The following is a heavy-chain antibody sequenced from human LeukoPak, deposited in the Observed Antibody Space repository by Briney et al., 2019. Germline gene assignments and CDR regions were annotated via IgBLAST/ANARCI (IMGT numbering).Heavy chain of an antibody. J-gene: IGHJ4*02. CDR1: GFTFSSYG. CDR3: ARDVRSRWFSDY. Sequence: GGSLRLSCAASGFTFSSYGMHWVRQAPGKGLEWVAFIRYDGSNKYYADSVKGRFTISRDNSKNTLYLQMNSLRAEDTAVYYCARDVRSRWFSDYWGQGTLVTVSS. CDR2: IRYDGSNK. D-gene: IGHD6-13*01. V-gene: IGHV3-30*02.